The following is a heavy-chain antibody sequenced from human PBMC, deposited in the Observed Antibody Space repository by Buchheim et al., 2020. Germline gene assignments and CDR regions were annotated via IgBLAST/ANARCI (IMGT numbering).Heavy chain of an antibody. V-gene: IGHV1-8*01. CDR1: GYTFTGYH. Sequence: QVQLVQSGAEVQKPGASVKVSCKASGYTFTGYHINWVRQATGQGLEWMGWMSPNTGDTAYAQKFQGRVTMTRDTSITTDDMELSSLTSEDTGVYYCARGIANGVDVWGQGAT. J-gene: IGHJ6*02. CDR2: MSPNTGDT. CDR3: ARGIANGVDV. D-gene: IGHD2-21*01.